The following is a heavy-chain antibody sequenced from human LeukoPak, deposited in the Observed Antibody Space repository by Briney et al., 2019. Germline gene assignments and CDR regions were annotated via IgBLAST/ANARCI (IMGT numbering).Heavy chain of an antibody. CDR2: ISGSGGST. CDR1: GFTFSSYA. D-gene: IGHD3-3*01. Sequence: QPGGSLRLSCAASGFTFSSYAMSWVRQAPGKGLEWVSAISGSGGSTYYADSVKGRLTISRDNSKNTLYLQMNSLRAEDTAVYYCAKTITTPPPRPTYYYYYGMDVWGQGTTVTVSS. J-gene: IGHJ6*02. CDR3: AKTITTPPPRPTYYYYYGMDV. V-gene: IGHV3-23*01.